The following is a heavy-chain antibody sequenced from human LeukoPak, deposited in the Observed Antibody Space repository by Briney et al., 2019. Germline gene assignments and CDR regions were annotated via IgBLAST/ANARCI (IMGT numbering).Heavy chain of an antibody. CDR2: NYYSGST. V-gene: IGHV4-39*01. CDR3: ASRYYSYYYMDV. CDR1: GVSISSMSYY. Sequence: SETLSLTCNVSGVSISSMSYYWGWIRQPPGKGLEWIGSNYYSGSTDYRPSLKSRVTISVDTSKNQFSLKLTSVTAADTAVYYCASRYYSYYYMDVWGKGTTVIVSS. J-gene: IGHJ6*03.